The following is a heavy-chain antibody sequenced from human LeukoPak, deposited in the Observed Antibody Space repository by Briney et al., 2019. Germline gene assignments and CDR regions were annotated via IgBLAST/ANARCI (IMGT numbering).Heavy chain of an antibody. Sequence: ASVKVSCKASGYTFPSYYMHWVRQAPGQGLEWMGVINPSGGNTNSAQKFQGRVTMTRDTSTRTVYMELSSLRSEDTAVYYCARDQFRGYCSSTSCQKAFDIWGQGTMVTVSS. CDR1: GYTFPSYY. CDR2: INPSGGNT. CDR3: ARDQFRGYCSSTSCQKAFDI. V-gene: IGHV1-46*01. J-gene: IGHJ3*02. D-gene: IGHD2-2*01.